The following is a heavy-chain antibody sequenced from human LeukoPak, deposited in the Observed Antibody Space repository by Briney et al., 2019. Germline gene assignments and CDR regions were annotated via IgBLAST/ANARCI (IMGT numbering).Heavy chain of an antibody. CDR1: GFTFSNYG. J-gene: IGHJ4*02. V-gene: IGHV3-23*01. CDR3: AKTPLDY. D-gene: IGHD2-15*01. CDR2: VDNSGVTT. Sequence: GGSLRLSCAASGFTFSNYGMSWVRQAPGKGLGWISSVDNSGVTTNYADSVKGRFVVSRDNSKNTLYLQMSNLGGEDTAAYFCAKTPLDYWGQGTLVTVSS.